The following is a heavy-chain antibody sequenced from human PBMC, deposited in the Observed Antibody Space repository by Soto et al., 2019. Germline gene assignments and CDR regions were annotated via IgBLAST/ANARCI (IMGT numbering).Heavy chain of an antibody. D-gene: IGHD2-2*01. J-gene: IGHJ5*02. Sequence: GGSQRLSSTTSGFTFSNYARSWVRPAPGKGLEWVSAISGSGGSTYYADSVKGRFTISRDNSKNTLYLQMNSLRAEDTAVYYCAKGSVVVPAAMDWFDPWGQGTLVTVSS. CDR3: AKGSVVVPAAMDWFDP. V-gene: IGHV3-23*01. CDR2: ISGSGGST. CDR1: GFTFSNYA.